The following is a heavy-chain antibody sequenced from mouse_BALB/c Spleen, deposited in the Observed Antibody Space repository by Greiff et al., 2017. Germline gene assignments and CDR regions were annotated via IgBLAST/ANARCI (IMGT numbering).Heavy chain of an antibody. V-gene: IGHV5-17*02. CDR1: GFTFSSFG. J-gene: IGHJ2*01. D-gene: IGHD1-3*01. CDR3: ARQEIYYYFDY. Sequence: EVKLVESGGGLVQPGGSRKLSCAASGFTFSSFGMHWVRQAPEKGLEWVAYISSGSSTIYYADTVKGRFTISRDNPKNTLFLQMTSLRSEDTAMYYCARQEIYYYFDYWGQGTTLTVSS. CDR2: ISSGSSTI.